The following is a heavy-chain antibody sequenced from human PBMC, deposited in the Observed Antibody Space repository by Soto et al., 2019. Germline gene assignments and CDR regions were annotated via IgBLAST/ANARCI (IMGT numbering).Heavy chain of an antibody. D-gene: IGHD6-19*01. CDR3: ALEGIAVARDAFDI. Sequence: SVKVSCKASGYTFTSYDINWVRQATGQGLEWMGWMNPNSGNTGYAQKFQGRVTMTRNTSISTAYMELSSLRSEDTAVYYCALEGIAVARDAFDIWGQGTMVTVSS. CDR2: MNPNSGNT. J-gene: IGHJ3*02. V-gene: IGHV1-8*01. CDR1: GYTFTSYD.